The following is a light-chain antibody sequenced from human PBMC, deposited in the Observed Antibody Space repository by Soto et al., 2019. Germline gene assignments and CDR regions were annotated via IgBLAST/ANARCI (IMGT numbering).Light chain of an antibody. CDR1: SSNIGSKT. CDR2: LNN. Sequence: QAVLTQPPSASGTPGQRVTISCSGSSSNIGSKTVNWYQQLPGTAPKLLIYLNNQRPSGVADRFSGSKSGTSASLAISGLQSEDEADYCCAAWDDSLNGWVFGGGTKLTVL. J-gene: IGLJ3*02. CDR3: AAWDDSLNGWV. V-gene: IGLV1-44*01.